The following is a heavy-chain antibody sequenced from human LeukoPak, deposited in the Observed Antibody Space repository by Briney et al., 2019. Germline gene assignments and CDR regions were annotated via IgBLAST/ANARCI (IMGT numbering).Heavy chain of an antibody. CDR1: GYTFTGYY. V-gene: IGHV1-2*02. CDR2: INPNSGGA. J-gene: IGHJ6*03. CDR3: ARSSPPTYYHFYYYMDV. D-gene: IGHD6-13*01. Sequence: AAVKVSCKASGYTFTGYYMHWVRQAPGQGLEWMGWINPNSGGAKYAQNFQGRVIMTTDTSISTAYMELSSLRSDDTAVYYCARSSPPTYYHFYYYMDVWGKGSTVTVSS.